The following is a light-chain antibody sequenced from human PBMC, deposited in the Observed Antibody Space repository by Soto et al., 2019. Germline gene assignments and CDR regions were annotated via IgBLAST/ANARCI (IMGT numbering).Light chain of an antibody. V-gene: IGKV3-11*01. Sequence: EIVLTQSPATLSLSPGERATLSCRASQSVSSYLAWYQQEPGQAPRLLIYDASNRATGIPARFSGSGSGTEFTLTISSLEPEDFAVYYCQQRSSWPPTFGQGSKLEIK. CDR2: DAS. CDR3: QQRSSWPPT. J-gene: IGKJ2*01. CDR1: QSVSSY.